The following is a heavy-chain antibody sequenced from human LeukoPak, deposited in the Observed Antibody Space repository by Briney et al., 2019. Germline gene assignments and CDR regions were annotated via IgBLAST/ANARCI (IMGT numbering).Heavy chain of an antibody. D-gene: IGHD3-3*01. Sequence: SVKVSCKASGGTFSSYAISWVRQAPGQGLEWMGGIIPIFGTANYAQKFQGRVTITTDESTSTAYMELSSLRSEDTAVYYCARPALPYYDFWGGYSRLYYYYMDVWGKGTTVTVSS. CDR1: GGTFSSYA. V-gene: IGHV1-69*05. J-gene: IGHJ6*03. CDR2: IIPIFGTA. CDR3: ARPALPYYDFWGGYSRLYYYYMDV.